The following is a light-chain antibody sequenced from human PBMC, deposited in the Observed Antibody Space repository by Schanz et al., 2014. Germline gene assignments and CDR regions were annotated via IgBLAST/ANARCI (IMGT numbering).Light chain of an antibody. Sequence: QSVLTQPPSVSGAPGQRVTISCTGSSSNIGAGYDVHWYQQLPGTAPKLLIYGNSNRPSGVPDRFSGSKSGTSASLTVSGLQADDEADYYCSSYGGRVGHVIFGGGTKLTVL. J-gene: IGLJ2*01. CDR3: SSYGGRVGHVI. V-gene: IGLV1-40*01. CDR1: SSNIGAGYD. CDR2: GNS.